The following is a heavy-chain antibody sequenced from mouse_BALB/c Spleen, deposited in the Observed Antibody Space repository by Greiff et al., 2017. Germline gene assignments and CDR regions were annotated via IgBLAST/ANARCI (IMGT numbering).Heavy chain of an antibody. CDR3: ARRWGYFDY. D-gene: IGHD1-1*02. CDR2: IYPGSGST. J-gene: IGHJ2*01. CDR1: GYTFTDYV. Sequence: QVQLQQSGPELVKPGASVKMSCKASGYTFTDYVISWVKQRTGQGLEWIGEIYPGSGSTYYNEKFKGKATLTADKSSNTAYMQLSSLTSEDSAVYFCARRWGYFDYWGQGTTLTVSS. V-gene: IGHV1-81*01.